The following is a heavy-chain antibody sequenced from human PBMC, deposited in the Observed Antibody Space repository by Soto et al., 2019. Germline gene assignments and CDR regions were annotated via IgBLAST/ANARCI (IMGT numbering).Heavy chain of an antibody. J-gene: IGHJ4*02. CDR3: ARQVYGDYGPNIDY. CDR2: IYYSGST. D-gene: IGHD4-17*01. CDR1: GGSISSSSYY. V-gene: IGHV4-39*01. Sequence: SETLSLTCTVSGGSISSSSYYWGWIRQPPGKGLEWIGSIYYSGSTYYNPSLKSRVTISVDTSKNQFSLKLSSVTAADTAVYYCARQVYGDYGPNIDYWGQGTLVTVSS.